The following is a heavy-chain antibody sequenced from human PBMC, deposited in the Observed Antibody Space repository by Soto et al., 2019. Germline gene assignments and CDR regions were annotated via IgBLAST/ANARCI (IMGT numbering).Heavy chain of an antibody. D-gene: IGHD3-9*01. CDR3: ARDRDYDILTGPPRLDV. CDR1: GGSVSSGSDY. Sequence: SETLSLTCTVSGGSVSSGSDYWSWIRQPPGKGLEWIGYIYYSGSTNYNPSRKSRVTISVDTSKNQFSLKLSSVTAADTAVYYCARDRDYDILTGPPRLDVWGQGTTVTVSS. CDR2: IYYSGST. J-gene: IGHJ6*02. V-gene: IGHV4-61*01.